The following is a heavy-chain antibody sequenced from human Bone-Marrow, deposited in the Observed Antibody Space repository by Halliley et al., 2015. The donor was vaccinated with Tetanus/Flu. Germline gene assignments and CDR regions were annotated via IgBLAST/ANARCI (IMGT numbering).Heavy chain of an antibody. J-gene: IGHJ3*01. CDR3: ARRGLIAHFLDAFDV. Sequence: WLSYISTSSSAIYYPGSVKGRFTISRDNAKNSLYLQMNSLRDDDTAVYYCARRGLIAHFLDAFDVWGQGTMVTVSS. D-gene: IGHD3-16*02. CDR2: ISTSSSAI. V-gene: IGHV3-48*02.